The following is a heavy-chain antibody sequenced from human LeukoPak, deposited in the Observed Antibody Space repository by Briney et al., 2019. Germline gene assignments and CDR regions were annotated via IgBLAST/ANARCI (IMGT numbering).Heavy chain of an antibody. J-gene: IGHJ6*03. D-gene: IGHD6-13*01. CDR2: MNPNSGNT. CDR1: GYTFSSYD. V-gene: IGHV1-8*01. Sequence: ASVKVSCKASGYTFSSYDINWVRQATGQGLEWMGWMNPNSGNTGYAQKFQGRVTMTRNTSISTAYMELSSLRSEDTAVYYCARGLRSSWYRRKYYYYMDVWGKGTTVTISS. CDR3: ARGLRSSWYRRKYYYYMDV.